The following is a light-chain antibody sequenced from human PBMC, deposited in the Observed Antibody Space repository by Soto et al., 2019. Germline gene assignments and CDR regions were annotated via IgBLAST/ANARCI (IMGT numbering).Light chain of an antibody. CDR3: SSYTSGSTLV. CDR2: EVT. J-gene: IGLJ3*02. Sequence: QSALTQPASVSGSPGQSITISCTAASSDFGGYKYVSWYQQYPGKAPKLMIYEVTNRPSGVSSRFSGSKSGNTASLTISGLQAEDEADYYCSSYTSGSTLVFGGGTQLTVL. V-gene: IGLV2-14*01. CDR1: SSDFGGYKY.